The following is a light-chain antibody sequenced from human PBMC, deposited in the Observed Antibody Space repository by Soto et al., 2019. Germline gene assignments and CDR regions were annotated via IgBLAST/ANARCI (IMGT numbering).Light chain of an antibody. CDR2: DAS. CDR3: QQRSNWLT. CDR1: QSVSSY. Sequence: EILLTQSPATLPLSPGERATLSCRASQSVSSYLAWYQQRPGQAPRLLIYDASNRATGIPDRFSGSGSGTDFTLTISSLEPEDFAVYHCQQRSNWLTFGGGTKVDI. V-gene: IGKV3-11*01. J-gene: IGKJ4*01.